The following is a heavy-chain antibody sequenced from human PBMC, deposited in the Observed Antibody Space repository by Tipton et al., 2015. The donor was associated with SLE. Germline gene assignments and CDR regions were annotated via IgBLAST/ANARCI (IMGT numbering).Heavy chain of an antibody. CDR3: ARSTAWLVVDPEYFQH. CDR2: IYFSGRT. D-gene: IGHD3-22*01. Sequence: TLSLTCTVSGGSISSHYWSWIRQPPGKGLEWIGYIYFSGRTNSNPSLKSRVTISVDTSKNQFSLKLSSVTAADTAVYYCARSTAWLVVDPEYFQHWGQGTLVTVSS. CDR1: GGSISSHY. J-gene: IGHJ1*01. V-gene: IGHV4-59*11.